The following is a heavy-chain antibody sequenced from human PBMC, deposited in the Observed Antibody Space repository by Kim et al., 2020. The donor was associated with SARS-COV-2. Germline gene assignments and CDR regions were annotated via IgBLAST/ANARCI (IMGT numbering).Heavy chain of an antibody. CDR1: DDSITSGGYY. D-gene: IGHD3-10*01. CDR3: ARGGLHYRDY. V-gene: IGHV4-31*03. CDR2: IYNTGSV. J-gene: IGHJ4*02. Sequence: SETLSLTCIASDDSITSGGYYWTWIRQQPGKGLEWLGYIYNTGSVYYNSSLQSRLKISIDTSKSQFSLNLISVTAADTAFYYCARGGLHYRDYWAEGTLVTVSS.